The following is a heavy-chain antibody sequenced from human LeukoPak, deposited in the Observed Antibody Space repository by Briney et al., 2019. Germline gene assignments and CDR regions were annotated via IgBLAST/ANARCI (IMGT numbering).Heavy chain of an antibody. D-gene: IGHD3-22*01. V-gene: IGHV3-11*04. CDR2: ISSSGSTI. CDR3: ARRGYYDSSGFDY. CDR1: GFTFSDYY. Sequence: AGGSPRLSCAASGFTFSDYYMSWIRQAPGKGLEWVSYISSSGSTIYYADSVKGRFTISRDNAKNSLYLQMNSLRAEDTAVYYCARRGYYDSSGFDYWGQGTLVTVSS. J-gene: IGHJ4*02.